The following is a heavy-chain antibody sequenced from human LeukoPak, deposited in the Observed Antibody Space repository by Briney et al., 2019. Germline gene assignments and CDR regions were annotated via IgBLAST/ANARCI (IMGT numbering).Heavy chain of an antibody. J-gene: IGHJ4*02. CDR3: ARSLDPYCSGGSCYSDFDH. CDR1: GFSLSTSGVG. CDR2: IYWNEDK. V-gene: IGHV2-5*01. Sequence: SGPTLVNPTQTLTLTCTFSGFSLSTSGVGVGWIRQPPGKALEWLALIYWNEDKRYSPSLKSRLTITKDTSKNQVVLTMNNMDPADTATYYCARSLDPYCSGGSCYSDFDHWGQGTLVTVSS. D-gene: IGHD2-15*01.